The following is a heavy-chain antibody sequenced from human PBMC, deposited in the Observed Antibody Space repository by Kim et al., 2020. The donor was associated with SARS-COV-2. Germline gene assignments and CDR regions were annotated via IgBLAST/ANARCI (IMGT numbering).Heavy chain of an antibody. CDR1: GFTFSSYE. Sequence: GGSLRLSCAASGFTFSSYEMNWVRQAPGKGLEWVSYISSSGSTIYYADSVKGRFTISRDNAKNSLYLQMNSLRAEDTAVYYCASGNGNYRYYYYYYMDVWGKGTTVTVSS. J-gene: IGHJ6*03. CDR3: ASGNGNYRYYYYYYMDV. CDR2: ISSSGSTI. D-gene: IGHD1-7*01. V-gene: IGHV3-48*03.